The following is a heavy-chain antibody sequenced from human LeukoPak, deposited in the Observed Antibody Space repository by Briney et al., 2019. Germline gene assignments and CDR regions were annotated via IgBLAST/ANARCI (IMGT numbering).Heavy chain of an antibody. D-gene: IGHD3-10*01. CDR1: GFTFSSYW. CDR3: ARADGSGSYEIDY. Sequence: GGSLRLSCAASGFTFSSYWMSWVRQATGKGLEWVSAIGTAGDTYYPGSVKGRFTISRENAKNSLYLQMNSLRAGDTAVYYCARADGSGSYEIDYWGQGTLVTVSS. V-gene: IGHV3-13*01. J-gene: IGHJ4*02. CDR2: IGTAGDT.